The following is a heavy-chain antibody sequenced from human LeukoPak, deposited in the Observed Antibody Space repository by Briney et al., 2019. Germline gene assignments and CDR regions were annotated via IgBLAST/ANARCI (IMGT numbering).Heavy chain of an antibody. CDR1: GGSFSGYY. D-gene: IGHD6-19*01. V-gene: IGHV4-34*01. J-gene: IGHJ6*03. CDR3: ARVGSGWYDYYMDV. CDR2: INHSGST. Sequence: SSETLSLTCAVYGGSFSGYYWSWIRQPPGKGLEWIGEINHSGSTNYNPSLKSRVTISVDTSKNQFSLKLSSVTAANTAVYYCARVGSGWYDYYMDVWGKGTTVTVSS.